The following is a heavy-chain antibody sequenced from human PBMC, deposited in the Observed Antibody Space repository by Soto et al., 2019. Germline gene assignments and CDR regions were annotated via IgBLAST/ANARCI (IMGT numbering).Heavy chain of an antibody. J-gene: IGHJ6*02. CDR3: ARDLTIVPATHPRLENYGMDV. D-gene: IGHD2-2*01. CDR2: ISPYNGHT. Sequence: QVQLVQSAGEVKKPGASVKVSCKASGYSFTSYGISWVRRAPGQGLEWMGWISPYNGHTQFVQRFQGRVSMTTDTSTKTAYMELRNVRSDDTAYYYCARDLTIVPATHPRLENYGMDVWGQGTTVIVSS. V-gene: IGHV1-18*01. CDR1: GYSFTSYG.